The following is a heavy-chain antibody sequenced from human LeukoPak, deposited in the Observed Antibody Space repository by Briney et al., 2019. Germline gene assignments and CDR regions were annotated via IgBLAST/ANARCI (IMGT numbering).Heavy chain of an antibody. J-gene: IGHJ4*02. D-gene: IGHD6-13*01. CDR2: ISDGGGST. V-gene: IGHV3-23*01. Sequence: GGSLRLSCAASGFTFSNCAMSWVRQAPGKGLEWVSTISDGGGSTYYADSVNGRFTISRDNLKKMLFLQMNSLRPEDTAVYYCAKAWGIISSGWYLSFDSWGQGTLVPVSS. CDR3: AKAWGIISSGWYLSFDS. CDR1: GFTFSNCA.